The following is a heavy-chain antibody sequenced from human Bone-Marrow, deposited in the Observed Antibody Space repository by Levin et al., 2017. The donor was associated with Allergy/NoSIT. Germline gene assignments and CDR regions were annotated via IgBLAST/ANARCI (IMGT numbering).Heavy chain of an antibody. CDR3: ARAYGSGSQDYYYYYMDV. D-gene: IGHD3-10*01. J-gene: IGHJ6*03. V-gene: IGHV3-30*03. CDR1: GFTFISNG. Sequence: PGGSLRLSCAGTGFTFISNGMHWVRQSPGKGLEWVAVISYDGSTKYYADSVKGRFTVSRDNSKHTLYLQMNSLRNEDTAVYYCARAYGSGSQDYYYYYMDVWGKGTTVTVSS. CDR2: ISYDGSTK.